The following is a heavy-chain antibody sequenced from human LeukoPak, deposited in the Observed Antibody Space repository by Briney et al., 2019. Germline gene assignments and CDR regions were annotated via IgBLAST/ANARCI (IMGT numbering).Heavy chain of an antibody. CDR2: ISSASAYI. J-gene: IGHJ4*02. Sequence: PGGSLRLSCAASGFNFTIYSMNWVRQAPGKGLEWVSSISSASAYIDYADSVKGRFTISRDNAKNSLYLQMNSLRAEDTAVYYCARGIGSYYFDYWGQGTLVTVSS. CDR3: ARGIGSYYFDY. CDR1: GFNFTIYS. V-gene: IGHV3-21*01. D-gene: IGHD1-26*01.